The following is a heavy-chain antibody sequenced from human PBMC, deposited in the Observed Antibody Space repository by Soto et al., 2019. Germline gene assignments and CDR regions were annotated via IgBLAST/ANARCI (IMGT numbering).Heavy chain of an antibody. Sequence: QVQLQESGPGLVKPSETLSLTCTVSGGSISGYYWSWIRQPPGKGLEWIGYMYNTGSTVYNPSFKSRVTISVDTSKSLLSLRLNSVTAADTAVYYCARDLWGYCGTDCYPLDVWGQGTTVTVSS. D-gene: IGHD2-21*02. CDR2: MYNTGST. J-gene: IGHJ6*02. CDR3: ARDLWGYCGTDCYPLDV. V-gene: IGHV4-59*01. CDR1: GGSISGYY.